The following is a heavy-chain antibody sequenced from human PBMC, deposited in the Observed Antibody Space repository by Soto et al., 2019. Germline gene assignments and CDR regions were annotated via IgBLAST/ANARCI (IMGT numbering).Heavy chain of an antibody. D-gene: IGHD2-21*02. J-gene: IGHJ4*02. CDR1: GYTFTSYY. CDR2: INPGGGRT. Sequence: QVQLVQSGAEVTKPGASVKLSCKASGYTFTSYYIHWVRQAPGQGLEWVAMINPGGGRTKNAQMFQGRVTLTGDTSTGTVDMELSSLTSADTAVYYCARGPSCGGDCYLFDYWGQGSLVTVSS. CDR3: ARGPSCGGDCYLFDY. V-gene: IGHV1-46*01.